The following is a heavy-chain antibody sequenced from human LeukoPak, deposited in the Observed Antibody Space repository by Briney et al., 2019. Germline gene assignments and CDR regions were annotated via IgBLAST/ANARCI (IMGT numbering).Heavy chain of an antibody. Sequence: PSETLSLTCTVSGGSISSYYWSWIRQPPGKGLEWIGYIYYSGSTNYNPSLKSRVTISVDTSKNQFSLKLSSVTAADTAVYYCARVNPPARNYYYYYYMDVWGKGTTVTVSS. CDR2: IYYSGST. V-gene: IGHV4-59*01. CDR3: ARVNPPARNYYYYYYMDV. CDR1: GGSISSYY. J-gene: IGHJ6*03.